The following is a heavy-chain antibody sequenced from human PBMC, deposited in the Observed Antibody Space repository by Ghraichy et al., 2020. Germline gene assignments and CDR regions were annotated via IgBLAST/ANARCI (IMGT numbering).Heavy chain of an antibody. Sequence: LSLTCSASGFTFSSYNMYWVRQAPGKGLEYVSGISSNGVTTYYADSVKGRFTVSRDNSKNTLYFQMSSLRPEDTAVYYCVRRTEDYIWGSLRPFDYWGQGTLVTVSS. V-gene: IGHV3-64D*06. CDR3: VRRTEDYIWGSLRPFDY. J-gene: IGHJ4*02. CDR1: GFTFSSYN. D-gene: IGHD3-16*01. CDR2: ISSNGVTT.